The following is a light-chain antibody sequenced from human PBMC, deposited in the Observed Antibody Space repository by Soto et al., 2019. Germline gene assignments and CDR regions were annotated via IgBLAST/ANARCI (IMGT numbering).Light chain of an antibody. J-gene: IGKJ4*01. Sequence: EIVLTQSPATLSLSPGERATLSCRASQSVSSYLAWYQQKPGQAPRLLIYDASNRATRIPARFSGSGSGTDFTLTIISLEPEDFAVYYCKQRSNWPLTFGGGTKVDIK. CDR1: QSVSSY. CDR3: KQRSNWPLT. V-gene: IGKV3-11*01. CDR2: DAS.